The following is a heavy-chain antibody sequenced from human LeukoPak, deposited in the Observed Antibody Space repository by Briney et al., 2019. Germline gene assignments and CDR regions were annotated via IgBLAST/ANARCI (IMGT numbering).Heavy chain of an antibody. CDR2: IRYDGSNK. CDR3: AKDREQWPLVYFDY. Sequence: PGGSLRLSCAASGFTFSSYGMHWVRQAPGKGLEWVAFIRYDGSNKYYADSVKGRFTISRDNSKNTLYLQMNSLRAEDTAVYYCAKDREQWPLVYFDYWGQGTLVTVSS. CDR1: GFTFSSYG. J-gene: IGHJ4*02. V-gene: IGHV3-30*02. D-gene: IGHD6-19*01.